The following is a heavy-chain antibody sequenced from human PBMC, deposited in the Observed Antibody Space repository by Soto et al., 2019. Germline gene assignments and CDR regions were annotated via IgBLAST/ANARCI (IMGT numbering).Heavy chain of an antibody. Sequence: PSETLSLTCSLSGGSIRSGYSYWGWIRQPPGKGLEWIGNIYFSGNTYYNPSLKSRLTISIDTSKNHFSLNLGSVTAAGTGVYYGASSSLYGMDVWGQGTTVTVSS. CDR1: GGSIRSGYSY. J-gene: IGHJ6*02. CDR3: ASSSLYGMDV. V-gene: IGHV4-30-4*01. CDR2: IYFSGNT.